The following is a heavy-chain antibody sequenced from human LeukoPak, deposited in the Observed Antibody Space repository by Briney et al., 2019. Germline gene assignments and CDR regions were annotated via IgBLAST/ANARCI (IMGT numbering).Heavy chain of an antibody. D-gene: IGHD3-22*01. CDR3: ARDCSADYYGSSGYYYGSSFDY. CDR2: ISSSGSTI. V-gene: IGHV3-11*04. J-gene: IGHJ4*02. Sequence: GGSLRLSCAASGFTFSDYYMSWIRQAPGKGLEWVSYISSSGSTIYYADSVKGRFTISRDNAKNSLYLQMNSLRAEDTAVYYCARDCSADYYGSSGYYYGSSFDYWGQGTLVTVSS. CDR1: GFTFSDYY.